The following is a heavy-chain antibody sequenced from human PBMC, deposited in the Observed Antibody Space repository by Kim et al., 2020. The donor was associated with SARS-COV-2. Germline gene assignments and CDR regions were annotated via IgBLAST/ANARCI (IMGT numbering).Heavy chain of an antibody. CDR2: ISYDGSNK. CDR3: ATDETWGYDILTGYYRGYFYYGMVV. D-gene: IGHD3-9*01. CDR1: GFTFSSYG. V-gene: IGHV3-30*03. Sequence: GGSLRLSCAASGFTFSSYGMHWVRQAPGKGLEWVAVISYDGSNKYYADSVKGRFTISRDNSKNTLYLQMNSLRAEDTAVYYCATDETWGYDILTGYYRGYFYYGMVVWGQVTTVTVSS. J-gene: IGHJ6*02.